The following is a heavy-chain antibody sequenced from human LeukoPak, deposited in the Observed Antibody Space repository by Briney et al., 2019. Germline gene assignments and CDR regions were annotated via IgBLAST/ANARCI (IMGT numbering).Heavy chain of an antibody. CDR1: GFTFSSYA. CDR3: ARDGETSGYSSSWYDY. J-gene: IGHJ4*02. D-gene: IGHD6-13*01. V-gene: IGHV3-30-3*01. CDR2: ISYDGSNK. Sequence: GGPLRLSCAASGFTFSSYAMHWVRQAPGKGLEWVAVISYDGSNKYYADSVKGRFTISRDNSKNTLYLQMNSLRAEDTAVYYCARDGETSGYSSSWYDYWGQGTLVTVSS.